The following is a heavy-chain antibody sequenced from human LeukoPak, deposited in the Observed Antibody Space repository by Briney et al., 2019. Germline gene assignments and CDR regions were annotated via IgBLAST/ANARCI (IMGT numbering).Heavy chain of an antibody. D-gene: IGHD3-22*01. J-gene: IGHJ5*02. Sequence: SEALSLTCTVSGGSISSGGYYWSWIRQHPGKGLEWIGSIYCSGSTYYNPSLKSRVTISVDTSKNQFSLKLSSVTAADTAVYYCARDRRYYYDSSGYYLNWFDPWGQGTLVTVSS. CDR1: GGSISSGGYY. V-gene: IGHV4-31*03. CDR2: IYCSGST. CDR3: ARDRRYYYDSSGYYLNWFDP.